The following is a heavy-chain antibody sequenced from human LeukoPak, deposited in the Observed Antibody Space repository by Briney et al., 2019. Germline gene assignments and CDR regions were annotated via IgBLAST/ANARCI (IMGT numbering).Heavy chain of an antibody. Sequence: QPGGSLRLSCAASGFTFSSYAMSWVRQAPGKGLEWVSAISGSGGNTYYADSVKGRFTISRDNAENSVHLQMNSLRAEDTAVYYCARVFWEAARPITLGHWGQGTLVTVSS. D-gene: IGHD6-6*01. CDR2: ISGSGGNT. J-gene: IGHJ4*02. CDR1: GFTFSSYA. CDR3: ARVFWEAARPITLGH. V-gene: IGHV3-23*01.